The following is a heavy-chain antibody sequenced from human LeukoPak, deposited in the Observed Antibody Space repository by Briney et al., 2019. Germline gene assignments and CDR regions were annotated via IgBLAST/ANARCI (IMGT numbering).Heavy chain of an antibody. Sequence: SETLSLTCTVSGGSISTSNYYWGWIRQPPGKGLEWIGNIFYSGSTYYSPSVKSRVTISLDTSRNQFSLKLNSVTAADTAVYYCARAGYYDSSGYSYYYYYMDVWGKGTTVTISS. CDR3: ARAGYYDSSGYSYYYYYMDV. J-gene: IGHJ6*03. CDR1: GGSISTSNYY. D-gene: IGHD3-22*01. V-gene: IGHV4-39*07. CDR2: IFYSGST.